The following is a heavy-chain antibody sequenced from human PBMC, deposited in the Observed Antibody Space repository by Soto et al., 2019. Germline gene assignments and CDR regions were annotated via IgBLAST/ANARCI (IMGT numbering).Heavy chain of an antibody. V-gene: IGHV3-30-3*01. Sequence: GGSLRLSCSVSGFTFSNFDMHWVRQAPGKGLEWVAFISYDGSKKYYPGSGKGRFTVARDNSNITLILEMNSLRVQDTTVYYCESAGVYSSAKGRYSCYMVVCGQGTTVTVSS. CDR2: ISYDGSKK. CDR3: ESAGVYSSAKGRYSCYMVV. D-gene: IGHD2-2*01. J-gene: IGHJ6*02. CDR1: GFTFSNFD.